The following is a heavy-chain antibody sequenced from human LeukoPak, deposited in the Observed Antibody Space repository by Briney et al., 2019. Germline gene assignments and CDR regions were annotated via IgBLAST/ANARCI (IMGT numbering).Heavy chain of an antibody. V-gene: IGHV3-48*01. CDR1: GFTFSSYS. Sequence: GGSLRLSCAASGFTFSSYSMNWVRQAPGKGLEGVSYISSSSSTIYYADSVKGRFTISRDNSKNTVYLQMNSLRAEDTAVYYCAKGGPSITMVRGVHYYFDYWGQGTLVTVSS. CDR2: ISSSSSTI. CDR3: AKGGPSITMVRGVHYYFDY. J-gene: IGHJ4*02. D-gene: IGHD3-10*01.